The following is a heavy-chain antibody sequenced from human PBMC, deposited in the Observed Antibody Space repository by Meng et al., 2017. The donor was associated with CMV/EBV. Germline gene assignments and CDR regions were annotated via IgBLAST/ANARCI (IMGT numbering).Heavy chain of an antibody. CDR1: GFTFSSYA. CDR3: ARRGDDYRNYYYGMDV. V-gene: IGHV3-30*04. Sequence: GGSLRLSCAASGFTFSSYAMHWVRQAQGKGLEWVAVISYDGSNKYYADSVKGRFTISRDNSKNTLYLQMNSLRAEDTAVYYCARRGDDYRNYYYGMDVWGQGTTVTVSS. CDR2: ISYDGSNK. J-gene: IGHJ6*02. D-gene: IGHD4-11*01.